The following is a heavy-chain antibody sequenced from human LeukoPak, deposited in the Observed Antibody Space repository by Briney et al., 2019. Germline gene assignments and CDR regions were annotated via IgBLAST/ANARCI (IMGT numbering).Heavy chain of an antibody. Sequence: PGGSLRLSCAASGFTVSSNYMSWVRQAPGKGLEWVSVIYSGGSTYYADSVKGRFTISRDNSKNTLYLQMNSLRAEDTAVYYCAREPLRGYSYGLDYWGQGTLVTVSS. CDR2: IYSGGST. D-gene: IGHD5-18*01. CDR1: GFTVSSNY. CDR3: AREPLRGYSYGLDY. V-gene: IGHV3-66*01. J-gene: IGHJ4*02.